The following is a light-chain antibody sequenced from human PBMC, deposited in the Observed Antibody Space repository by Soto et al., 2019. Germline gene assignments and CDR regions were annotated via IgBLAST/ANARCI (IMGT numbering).Light chain of an antibody. Sequence: QSALTQPASVSGSLGQSMTISCTGTTSDVGGYNYVSWYQQHPGKAPILVIYEVTNRPSGVSNRFSGSKSGNTASLTISGLQVEDEAEYFCGSYTGSITYVFGTGTKV. V-gene: IGLV2-14*01. CDR1: TSDVGGYNY. J-gene: IGLJ1*01. CDR3: GSYTGSITYV. CDR2: EVT.